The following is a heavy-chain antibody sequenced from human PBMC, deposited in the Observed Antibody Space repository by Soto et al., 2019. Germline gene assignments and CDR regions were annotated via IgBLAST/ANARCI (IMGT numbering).Heavy chain of an antibody. CDR3: AKDIGFDSADAFDI. J-gene: IGHJ3*02. D-gene: IGHD3-22*01. V-gene: IGHV3-9*01. Sequence: DVQLVESGGGLVQPGRSLRLSCAASGFTFDDYAMHWVRQAPGKGLEWVSGISWNSGSIGYADSVKGRFTISRDNAKNSLYLQMNSLRAEDTALYYCAKDIGFDSADAFDIWGQGTMVTVSS. CDR1: GFTFDDYA. CDR2: ISWNSGSI.